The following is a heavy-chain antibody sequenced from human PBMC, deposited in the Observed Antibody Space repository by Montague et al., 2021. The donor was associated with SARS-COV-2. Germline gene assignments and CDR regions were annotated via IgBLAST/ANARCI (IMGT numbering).Heavy chain of an antibody. V-gene: IGHV3-48*03. Sequence: SLRLSCAASGFDFFNFAMAWVRQAPGRGLEWISDISSSGATILYADSLKGRFTISRDNIQKSLYLQMNSLRAEDTAVYYCATNKYCTLHDCLHGRHYFDHWGQGTLVTVSS. D-gene: IGHD2-8*01. CDR2: ISSSGATI. CDR1: GFDFFNFA. CDR3: ATNKYCTLHDCLHGRHYFDH. J-gene: IGHJ4*02.